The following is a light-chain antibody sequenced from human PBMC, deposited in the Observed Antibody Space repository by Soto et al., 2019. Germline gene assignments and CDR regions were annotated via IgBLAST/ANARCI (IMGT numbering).Light chain of an antibody. CDR2: GAS. V-gene: IGKV1-39*01. Sequence: DIQMTQSPSSLSASVGDRVTITCRASQSISNYLNWYQQKPGKAPKLLIYGASSLQSGVPSRFSGSGSGTDFTLTISSLQPEEFATYYCQQSYSTPTFGGGAKVEIK. J-gene: IGKJ4*01. CDR3: QQSYSTPT. CDR1: QSISNY.